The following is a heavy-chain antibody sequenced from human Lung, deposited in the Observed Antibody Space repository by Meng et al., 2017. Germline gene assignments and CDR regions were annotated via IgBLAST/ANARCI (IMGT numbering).Heavy chain of an antibody. J-gene: IGHJ4*02. D-gene: IGHD3-22*01. CDR3: ARTYYYDSSGYYYFDY. V-gene: IGHV3-21*01. CDR1: GFTFSSSR. Sequence: GESLKISCVASGFTFSSSRMNWVRQAPGKGLEWVSSISSRSSYVDYADSVKGRFTVSRDNAKDSLYLQMDSLRAEDTAVYFCARTYYYDSSGYYYFDYWGQGTLVTVSS. CDR2: ISSRSSYV.